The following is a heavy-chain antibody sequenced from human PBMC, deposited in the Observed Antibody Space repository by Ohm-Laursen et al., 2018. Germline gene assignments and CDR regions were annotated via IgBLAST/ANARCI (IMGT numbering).Heavy chain of an antibody. V-gene: IGHV3-11*01. J-gene: IGHJ4*02. Sequence: SLRLSCSASGFTFSDYYTSWIRQAPGKGLEWVSYISNSGTTIYYADSVKGRFTISRDNAKNSLYLQMNSLRAEDTAVYYCARDFGSGKVGGGIDYWGQGTLVTVSS. CDR1: GFTFSDYY. CDR2: ISNSGTTI. CDR3: ARDFGSGKVGGGIDY. D-gene: IGHD6-19*01.